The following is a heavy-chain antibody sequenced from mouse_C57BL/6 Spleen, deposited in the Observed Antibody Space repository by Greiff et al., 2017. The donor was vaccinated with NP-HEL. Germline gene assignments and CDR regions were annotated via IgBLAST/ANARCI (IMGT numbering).Heavy chain of an antibody. Sequence: EVKLMESGGGLVKPGGSLKLSCAASGFTFSDYGMHWVRQAPEKGLEWVAYISSGSSTIYYAATVKGRFTISRDNAKNTLFLQMTSRRSEDTAMYYCARTPSFAYWGQGTLVTVSA. J-gene: IGHJ3*01. CDR1: GFTFSDYG. CDR2: ISSGSSTI. CDR3: ARTPSFAY. V-gene: IGHV5-17*01.